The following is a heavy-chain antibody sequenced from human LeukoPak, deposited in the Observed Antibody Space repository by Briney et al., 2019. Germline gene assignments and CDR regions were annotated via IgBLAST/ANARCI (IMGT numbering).Heavy chain of an antibody. Sequence: GGFLRLSCAASGFTFSRYAMGWVRQAPGKGLEWVSVVGGTGSSTYYADSVKGRFTISRDNSKNTLYLEMSSLRAEDTAVYYCAKVDRGYDYYYYAMDVWGQGTTVTVSS. CDR1: GFTFSRYA. J-gene: IGHJ6*02. V-gene: IGHV3-23*01. CDR3: AKVDRGYDYYYYAMDV. D-gene: IGHD2-15*01. CDR2: VGGTGSST.